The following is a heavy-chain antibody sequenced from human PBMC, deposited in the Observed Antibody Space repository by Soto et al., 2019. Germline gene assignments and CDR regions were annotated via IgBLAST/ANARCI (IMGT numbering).Heavy chain of an antibody. CDR3: ARDMESSVYDSSGYYFSQTRNYYAFDI. Sequence: GGSLRLSCAASGFTFSDYYMSWIRQAPGKGLEWVSYISSSSSYTNYADSVKGRFTISRDNAKNSLYLQMNSLRAEDTAVYYCARDMESSVYDSSGYYFSQTRNYYAFDIWGQGTMVTVSS. D-gene: IGHD3-22*01. V-gene: IGHV3-11*05. CDR2: ISSSSSYT. CDR1: GFTFSDYY. J-gene: IGHJ3*02.